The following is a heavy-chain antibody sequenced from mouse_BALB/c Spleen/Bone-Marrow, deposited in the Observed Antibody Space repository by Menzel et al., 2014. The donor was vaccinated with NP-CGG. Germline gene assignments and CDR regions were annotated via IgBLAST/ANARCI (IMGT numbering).Heavy chain of an antibody. CDR2: IDPVNGNT. Sequence: EVQLQQSGAELVKPGASVKLSCTASGFNIKDTYMRWVKQRPEQGLEWIGRIDPVNGNTKYDPKFQGKATITADTSSNTAYLRLSSLTSEDTAVYYYARGGTTATWYFDVWGAGTTVTVSS. V-gene: IGHV14-3*02. J-gene: IGHJ1*01. CDR1: GFNIKDTY. D-gene: IGHD1-2*01. CDR3: ARGGTTATWYFDV.